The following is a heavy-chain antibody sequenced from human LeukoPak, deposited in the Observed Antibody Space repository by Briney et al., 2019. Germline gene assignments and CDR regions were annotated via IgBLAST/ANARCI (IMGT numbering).Heavy chain of an antibody. Sequence: SETLSLTCTVSGGSISSYYWSWVRQPAGKGLEWIGRIYTSGSTNYNPSLKSRVTMSVDTSKNQFSLKLSSVTAADTAVYYCATGSSGWYGARFDYWGQGTLVTVSS. CDR1: GGSISSYY. CDR3: ATGSSGWYGARFDY. CDR2: IYTSGST. D-gene: IGHD6-19*01. J-gene: IGHJ4*02. V-gene: IGHV4-4*07.